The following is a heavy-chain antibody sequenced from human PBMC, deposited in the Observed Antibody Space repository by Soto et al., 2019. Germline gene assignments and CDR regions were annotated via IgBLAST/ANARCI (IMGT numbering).Heavy chain of an antibody. J-gene: IGHJ5*02. D-gene: IGHD2-2*01. CDR3: ARETIVVVPAAMGWFDP. CDR2: IIPVFGTT. CDR1: GGTFKNNG. V-gene: IGHV1-69*06. Sequence: SVKVSCKAPGGTFKNNGISWVRQAPGQGLEWMGGIIPVFGTTNYAQKFQGRVTITADKSTSTAYMELRSLRSEDTAVYYCARETIVVVPAAMGWFDPWGQGTLVTVSS.